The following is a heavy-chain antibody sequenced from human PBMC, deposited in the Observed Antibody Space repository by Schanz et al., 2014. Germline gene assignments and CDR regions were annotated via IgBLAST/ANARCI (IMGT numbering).Heavy chain of an antibody. J-gene: IGHJ4*02. Sequence: VQLVESGGGLVQPGGSLRLSCAASGFTFTNYAMNWVRQAPGRGLEWVSGITRQGTTYYADFVKGRFSISRDLSSNTLYLQMNSLRADDSAIYYCAKDHPSSGWPAFDVWGQGTQVTVSS. CDR3: AKDHPSSGWPAFDV. V-gene: IGHV3-23*04. CDR2: ITRQGTT. CDR1: GFTFTNYA. D-gene: IGHD6-19*01.